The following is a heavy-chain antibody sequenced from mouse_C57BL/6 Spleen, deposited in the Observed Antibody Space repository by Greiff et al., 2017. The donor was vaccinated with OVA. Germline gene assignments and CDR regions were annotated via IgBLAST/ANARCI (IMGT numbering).Heavy chain of an antibody. Sequence: VQLQQPGAELVRPGTSVKLSCKASGYTFTSYWTHWVKQRPGQGLEWIGVIDPSDSYTNYNQKFKGKATLTVDTSSSTAYMQLSSLTSEDSAVYYCARPGITTVVGYFDYWGQGTTLTVSS. CDR1: GYTFTSYW. CDR3: ARPGITTVVGYFDY. J-gene: IGHJ2*01. D-gene: IGHD1-1*01. V-gene: IGHV1-59*01. CDR2: IDPSDSYT.